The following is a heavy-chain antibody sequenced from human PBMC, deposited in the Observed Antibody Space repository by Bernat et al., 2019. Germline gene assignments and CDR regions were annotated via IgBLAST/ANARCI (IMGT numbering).Heavy chain of an antibody. D-gene: IGHD5-18*01. CDR3: ARGYSAVDY. Sequence: QVQLQESGPGLVKPSETLSLTCTVSGGSISSYYWSWIRQPPGKGLEWIGYIYYSGSTNYNPSLKSRVTISVDTSKNQFSLKLSSVTAADTAVYYCARGYSAVDYWGQGTLVTGSS. J-gene: IGHJ4*02. CDR1: GGSISSYY. V-gene: IGHV4-59*01. CDR2: IYYSGST.